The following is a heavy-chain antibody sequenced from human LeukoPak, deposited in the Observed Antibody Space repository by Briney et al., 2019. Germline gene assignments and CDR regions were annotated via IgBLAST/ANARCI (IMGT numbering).Heavy chain of an antibody. CDR1: GYSFTSYW. D-gene: IGHD3-22*01. J-gene: IGHJ3*02. V-gene: IGHV5-51*01. Sequence: GESLKISCKGSGYSFTSYWIGWVRQMPGKGLEWMGIIYPGDSDTRYSPSFQGQVTISADKSISTAYLQWSSLKASDTAMYYCARHTYYYDSSGYPRFDAFDIWGQGTMVTVSS. CDR2: IYPGDSDT. CDR3: ARHTYYYDSSGYPRFDAFDI.